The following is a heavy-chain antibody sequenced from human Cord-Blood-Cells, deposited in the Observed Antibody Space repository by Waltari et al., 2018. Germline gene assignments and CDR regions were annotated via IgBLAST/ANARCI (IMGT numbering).Heavy chain of an antibody. CDR2: ISYDGSNK. D-gene: IGHD4-17*01. Sequence: KGLEWVAVISYDGSNKYYADSVKGRFTISRDNSKNTLYLQMNSLRAEDTAVYYCAKDQGVVTTVYYYYYYGMDVWGQGTTVTVSS. J-gene: IGHJ6*02. CDR3: AKDQGVVTTVYYYYYYGMDV. V-gene: IGHV3-30*18.